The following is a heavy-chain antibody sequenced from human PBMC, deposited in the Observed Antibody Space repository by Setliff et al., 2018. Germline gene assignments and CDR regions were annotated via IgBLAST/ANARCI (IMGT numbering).Heavy chain of an antibody. CDR2: ISPSGST. CDR3: AGRDYSGGDS. J-gene: IGHJ5*01. V-gene: IGHV4-61*09. D-gene: IGHD4-4*01. CDR1: GASITSGGFY. Sequence: PSETLSLTCSVSGASITSGGFYWTWIRQPAGKGLEWIGHISPSGSTTYNPSVKSRVTISLDTSKNHFSLKLDSVTAADTALYYCAGRDYSGGDSWGHGTLVTVSS.